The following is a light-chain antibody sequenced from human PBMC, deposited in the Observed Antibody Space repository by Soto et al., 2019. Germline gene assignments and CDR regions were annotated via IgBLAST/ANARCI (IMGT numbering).Light chain of an antibody. CDR1: QDISNY. V-gene: IGKV1-27*01. CDR2: AAS. Sequence: DIQMNQSPSSLSASVGDRVTITCRASQDISNYLAWYQQKPGAVPKLLIYAASSLQSGVPSRFSGSGSGTDFTLTISSLQPEDVATYYCQKYNSAPRTFGGGTKVEIK. J-gene: IGKJ4*01. CDR3: QKYNSAPRT.